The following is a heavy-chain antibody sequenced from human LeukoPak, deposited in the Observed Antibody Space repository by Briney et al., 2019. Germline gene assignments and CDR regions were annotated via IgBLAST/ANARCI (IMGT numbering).Heavy chain of an antibody. Sequence: GGSLRLSCAASGFTFSSYAMSWVRHAPGKGLEWVSGINWNGGSTVYADSVKGRFTISRDNAKNSLYLQMNSLRAEDTALYYCARRGKTSYYDSSGSTHFDYWGQGTLVTVSS. J-gene: IGHJ4*02. D-gene: IGHD3-22*01. CDR1: GFTFSSYA. CDR2: INWNGGST. CDR3: ARRGKTSYYDSSGSTHFDY. V-gene: IGHV3-20*04.